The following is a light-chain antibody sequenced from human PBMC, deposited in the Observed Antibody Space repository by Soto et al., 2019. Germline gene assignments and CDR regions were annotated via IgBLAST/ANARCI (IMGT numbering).Light chain of an antibody. V-gene: IGKV1-39*01. CDR1: QSISSY. Sequence: DIQMTQSPSSLSASVGDRVTITCRASQSISSYLNWYKQKPGKAPKILIYAASSLQSGVPSRFSGSGSGTDFTLTISSLKPDDFETYYCQQYNSYSRTFGQGTKVDIK. CDR2: AAS. CDR3: QQYNSYSRT. J-gene: IGKJ1*01.